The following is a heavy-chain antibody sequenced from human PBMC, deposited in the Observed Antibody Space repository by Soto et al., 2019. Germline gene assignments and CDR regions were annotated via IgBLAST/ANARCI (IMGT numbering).Heavy chain of an antibody. CDR3: AKQSRGVDV. CDR2: ISGSGGST. CDR1: GFTFSSYA. Sequence: EVQLLESGGGLVQPGGSLRLSCAASGFTFSSYAMSWVRQAPGKGLEWVSAISGSGGSTYYADSVKGRFTISRDNSKNTLYLQMSSLSAEDTAVDYGAKQSRGVDVWGQGTTVTVSS. V-gene: IGHV3-23*01. J-gene: IGHJ6*02. D-gene: IGHD3-10*01.